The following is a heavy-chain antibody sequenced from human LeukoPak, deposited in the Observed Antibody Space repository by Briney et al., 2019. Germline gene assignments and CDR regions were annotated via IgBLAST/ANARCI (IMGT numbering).Heavy chain of an antibody. D-gene: IGHD6-19*01. J-gene: IGHJ4*02. Sequence: PGGSLRLSCAASGFSFSSYGMHWVRQAPGKGLEWVAVIWYDGSKKYYADSVKGRFIISRDNSRNTLYLQMNSLRAEDTAVYYCARDYAAVAGYDYWGQGTLVTVSS. CDR2: IWYDGSKK. CDR3: ARDYAAVAGYDY. V-gene: IGHV3-33*01. CDR1: GFSFSSYG.